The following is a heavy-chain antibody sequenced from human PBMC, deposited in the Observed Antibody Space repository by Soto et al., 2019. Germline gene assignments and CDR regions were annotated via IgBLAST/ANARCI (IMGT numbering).Heavy chain of an antibody. V-gene: IGHV1-8*01. D-gene: IGHD3-9*01. CDR2: MNPNSGNT. CDR1: GYTFTSYD. Sequence: QVQLVQSGAEVKKPGASVKVSCKASGYTFTSYDINWVRQATGQGLEWMGWMNPNSGNTGYAQKFQGRVTMTRNTSISTAYMELSSLRSEDTAVYYCARGTVYDILTGYYPNWFDPWGQGTLVTVSS. J-gene: IGHJ5*02. CDR3: ARGTVYDILTGYYPNWFDP.